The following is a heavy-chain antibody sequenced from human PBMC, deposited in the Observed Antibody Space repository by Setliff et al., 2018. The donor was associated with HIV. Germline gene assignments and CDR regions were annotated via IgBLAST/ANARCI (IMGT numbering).Heavy chain of an antibody. CDR2: INSDGRST. CDR3: ARGPLLLEWLLTY. V-gene: IGHV3-74*01. CDR1: GFTFSSYW. J-gene: IGHJ4*02. D-gene: IGHD3-3*01. Sequence: PGGSLRLSCAASGFTFSSYWMHWVRQAPGKGLVWVSRINSDGRSTSYADSVKGRFTISRDNDKNMLYLQMNSLRAEDTAEYYCARGPLLLEWLLTYWGQGTLVTVSS.